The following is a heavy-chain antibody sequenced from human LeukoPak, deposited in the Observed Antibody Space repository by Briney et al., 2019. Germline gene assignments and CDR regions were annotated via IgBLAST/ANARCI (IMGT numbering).Heavy chain of an antibody. CDR3: ARDDPITCSSTSCYENWFDP. J-gene: IGHJ5*02. D-gene: IGHD2-2*01. Sequence: GASVKVSCKASGGTFSSYTISWVRQVPGQGLEWMGRIIPILGIANYAQKFQGRVTITADKSTSTAYMELSSLRSEDTAVYYCARDDPITCSSTSCYENWFDPWGQGTLVTVSS. V-gene: IGHV1-69*04. CDR2: IIPILGIA. CDR1: GGTFSSYT.